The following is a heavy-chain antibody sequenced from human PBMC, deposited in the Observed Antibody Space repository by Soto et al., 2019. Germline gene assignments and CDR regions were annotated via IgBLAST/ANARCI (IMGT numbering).Heavy chain of an antibody. CDR3: ANSTSGYSLY. CDR1: GFSFRTHW. CDR2: INQDGSEK. J-gene: IGHJ4*02. V-gene: IGHV3-7*02. Sequence: EVHLVGSGGGLVQPGGSLSLSCAASGFSFRTHWMTWVRQAPGKGLQWVANINQDGSEKYYVDSVRGRFIISRDNANNSLYPQMNSLRAEDTAVYHCANSTSGYSLYWGQGTLVTVSS. D-gene: IGHD5-18*01.